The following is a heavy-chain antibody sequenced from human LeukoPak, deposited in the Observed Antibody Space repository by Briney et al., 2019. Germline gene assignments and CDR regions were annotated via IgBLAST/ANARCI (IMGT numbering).Heavy chain of an antibody. D-gene: IGHD6-13*01. CDR3: ARGPPRIAAAGVWYRY. Sequence: SETLSLTCTVSGGSIGSSSYYWGWIRQPPGRGLEWIGSIYYSESTYYNPSLKSRVTISADTSKNQFSLKLSSVTAADTAVYYCARGPPRIAAAGVWYRYWGQGTLVTVSS. J-gene: IGHJ4*02. CDR2: IYYSEST. CDR1: GGSIGSSSYY. V-gene: IGHV4-39*01.